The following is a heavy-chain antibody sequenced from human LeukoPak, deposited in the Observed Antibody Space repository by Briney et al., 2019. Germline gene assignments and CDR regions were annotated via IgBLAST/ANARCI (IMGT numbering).Heavy chain of an antibody. D-gene: IGHD5-18*01. CDR2: INTYTGNP. Sequence: ASVKVSCKASGYTFTSYAMNWVGQAPGQGLDGMGWINTYTGNPTYAQGFTGRFVFSLDTSVSTAYLQISSLKAEDTAVYYCARDSSDTAMVIFYYYYGMDVWGQGTTVTVSS. J-gene: IGHJ6*02. CDR1: GYTFTSYA. V-gene: IGHV7-4-1*02. CDR3: ARDSSDTAMVIFYYYYGMDV.